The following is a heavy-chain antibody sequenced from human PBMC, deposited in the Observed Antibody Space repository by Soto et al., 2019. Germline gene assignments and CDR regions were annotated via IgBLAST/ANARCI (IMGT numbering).Heavy chain of an antibody. Sequence: ASVKVSCKASGYTFTGYYMHWVRQAPGQGLEWMGWINPNSGGTNYAQKFQGRVTMTRDTSISTAYMELSRLRSDDTAVYYCARDLRGYSGYGVYYFDYWGQGTLVTVSS. J-gene: IGHJ4*02. CDR3: ARDLRGYSGYGVYYFDY. D-gene: IGHD5-12*01. CDR2: INPNSGGT. V-gene: IGHV1-2*02. CDR1: GYTFTGYY.